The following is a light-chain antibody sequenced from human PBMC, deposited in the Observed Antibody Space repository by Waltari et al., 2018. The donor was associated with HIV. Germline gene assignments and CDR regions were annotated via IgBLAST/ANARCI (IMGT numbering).Light chain of an antibody. Sequence: SVLTQPPSVSGAPGQWVSISCTGNNSNIGAGYDVHWYRHSPGTAPKLVIYGDTIRPSGVPDRFSVSRSGNSVTLDIAGLRAEDEADYFCQSYDSSLSGLWVFGAGTKLTVL. CDR2: GDT. J-gene: IGLJ3*02. CDR1: NSNIGAGYD. V-gene: IGLV1-40*01. CDR3: QSYDSSLSGLWV.